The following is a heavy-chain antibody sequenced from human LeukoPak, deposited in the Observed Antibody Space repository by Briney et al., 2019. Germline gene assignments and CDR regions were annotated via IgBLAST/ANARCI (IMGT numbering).Heavy chain of an antibody. CDR3: ARERDSDYYYMDV. Sequence: PSETLSLTCTVPGGSISSYYWSWIRQPPGKGLEWIGYIYYSGSTNYNPSLKSRVTISVDTSKNQFSLKLSSVTAADTAVYYCARERDSDYYYMDVWGKGTTVTVSS. CDR2: IYYSGST. D-gene: IGHD1-26*01. V-gene: IGHV4-59*01. J-gene: IGHJ6*03. CDR1: GGSISSYY.